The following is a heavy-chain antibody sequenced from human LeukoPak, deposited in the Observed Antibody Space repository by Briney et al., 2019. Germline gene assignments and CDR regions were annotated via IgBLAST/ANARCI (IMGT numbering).Heavy chain of an antibody. Sequence: GGSLRLSCAASGFTFSSYWMSWVRQAPGKGLEWVADIKQDGSEKYYVDSVKGRFTISRDNAKNSLYLQMNSLRADDTAVYYCAAWDAFDIWGQGSMVTVSS. CDR3: AAWDAFDI. CDR1: GFTFSSYW. V-gene: IGHV3-7*01. J-gene: IGHJ3*02. CDR2: IKQDGSEK.